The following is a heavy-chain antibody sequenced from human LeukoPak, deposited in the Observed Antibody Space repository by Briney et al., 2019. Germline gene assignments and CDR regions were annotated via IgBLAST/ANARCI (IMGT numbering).Heavy chain of an antibody. D-gene: IGHD4-17*01. Sequence: ASVKVSCKASGGTFSSYAISWVRQAPGQGLEWMGRIIPILGIANYAQKFQGRVTITADKSTSTAYMELSSLRSEDTAVYYCASYDDGDYVVDYWGQGTLVTVSS. J-gene: IGHJ4*02. CDR2: IIPILGIA. CDR3: ASYDDGDYVVDY. CDR1: GGTFSSYA. V-gene: IGHV1-69*04.